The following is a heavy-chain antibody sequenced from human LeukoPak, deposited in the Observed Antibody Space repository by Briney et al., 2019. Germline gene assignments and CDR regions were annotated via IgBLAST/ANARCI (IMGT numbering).Heavy chain of an antibody. V-gene: IGHV3-74*01. CDR2: INSDGSSF. Sequence: PGGSLRLSCAASGFTFSNYWMHWVRQAPGKGLMWVSRINSDGSSFSYADPVKGRFTISRDNAKNTLYLQMNSLRAEDTAVYYCAPTDYGAKGNWFDPWGQGTLVTVSS. CDR1: GFTFSNYW. CDR3: APTDYGAKGNWFDP. D-gene: IGHD4-23*01. J-gene: IGHJ5*02.